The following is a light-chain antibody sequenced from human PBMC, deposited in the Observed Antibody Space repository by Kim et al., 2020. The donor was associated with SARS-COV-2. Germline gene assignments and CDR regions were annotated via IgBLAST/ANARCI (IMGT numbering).Light chain of an antibody. CDR2: DAS. J-gene: IGKJ1*01. CDR3: QQYGSSPHT. Sequence: EIVLTQSPGTLSLSPGERATLSCRASQSVSRNYLAWHQQKPGQAPRLLIYDASSRATDIPDRFSGSGSGTDFTLTISRLEPEDFAVYYCQQYGSSPHTFGQGTKVDIK. V-gene: IGKV3-20*01. CDR1: QSVSRNY.